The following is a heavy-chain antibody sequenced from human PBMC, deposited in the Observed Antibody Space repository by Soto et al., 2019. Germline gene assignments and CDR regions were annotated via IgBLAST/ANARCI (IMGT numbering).Heavy chain of an antibody. J-gene: IGHJ4*02. Sequence: SETLSLTCTVSGGSISSYYWSWIRQPPGKGLEWIGYIYYSGSTNYNPSLKSRVTISVDTSKNQFSLKLSSVTAADTAVYYCARLKVAPYFFDYWGQGTLVTVSS. V-gene: IGHV4-59*08. CDR2: IYYSGST. D-gene: IGHD5-12*01. CDR3: ARLKVAPYFFDY. CDR1: GGSISSYY.